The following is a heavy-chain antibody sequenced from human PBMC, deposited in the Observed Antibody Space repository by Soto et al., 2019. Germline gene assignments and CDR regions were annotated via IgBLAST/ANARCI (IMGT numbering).Heavy chain of an antibody. CDR3: ARVPSP. CDR2: IYHSGRS. CDR1: GWSISSGGWS. J-gene: IGHJ5*02. V-gene: IGHV4-30-2*01. Sequence: QLQLQESGSGLVKPSQTLFLTWAVPGWSISSGGWSRSWMRQPPGKGLEWMGYIYHSGRSYYNPSLKIRVPISVDRSKDQFSLKLSSVTAADTAVYYCARVPSPGGQGTLVTVSS.